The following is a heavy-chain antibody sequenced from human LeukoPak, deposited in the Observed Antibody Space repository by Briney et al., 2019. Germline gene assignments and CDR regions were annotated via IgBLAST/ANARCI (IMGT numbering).Heavy chain of an antibody. V-gene: IGHV4-59*01. J-gene: IGHJ6*04. CDR1: GGSISSYY. Sequence: PSETLSLTCTVSGGSISSYYWSWIRQPPGKGLEWIGYIYYSGSTNYNPSLKSRVTISVDTSKNQFSLKLSSVTAADTAVYYCARVLGGRLGMDVWGKGTTVTVSS. D-gene: IGHD1-26*01. CDR3: ARVLGGRLGMDV. CDR2: IYYSGST.